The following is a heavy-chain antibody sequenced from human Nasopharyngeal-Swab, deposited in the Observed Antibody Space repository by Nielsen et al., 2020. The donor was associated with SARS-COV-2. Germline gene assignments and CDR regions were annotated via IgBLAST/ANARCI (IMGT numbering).Heavy chain of an antibody. V-gene: IGHV3-53*01. CDR2: IYSGGST. CDR3: ARLGSSSWYANWFDP. J-gene: IGHJ5*02. Sequence: VRQAPGKGLEWVSVIYSGGSTYYADSVKGRFTISRDNSENTLYLQMNSLRAEDTAVYYCARLGSSSWYANWFDPRGQGTLVTVSS. D-gene: IGHD6-13*01.